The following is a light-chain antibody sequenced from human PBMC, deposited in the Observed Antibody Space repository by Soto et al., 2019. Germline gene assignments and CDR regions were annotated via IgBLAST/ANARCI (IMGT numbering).Light chain of an antibody. Sequence: EIVLTQSPDTLSLSPGERATLSCRTSQSVRSYLAWYQQKPGQTPRLLIDDASNRAAGIPARFSGSGSGTVFTLTISSLEPEDFAVYYCQQRSNWPGTFGGGIKVEIK. CDR2: DAS. CDR3: QQRSNWPGT. J-gene: IGKJ4*01. CDR1: QSVRSY. V-gene: IGKV3-11*01.